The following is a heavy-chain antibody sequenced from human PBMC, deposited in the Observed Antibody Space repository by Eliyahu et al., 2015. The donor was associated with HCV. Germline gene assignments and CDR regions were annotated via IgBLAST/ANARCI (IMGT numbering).Heavy chain of an antibody. CDR3: ARDRSGATSYFFDY. CDR1: GYTFTGYX. V-gene: IGHV1-2*02. Sequence: QVQLVQSGAEVKKPGASVKVSCXXSGYTFTGYXMHWVRQAPGQGLEWMGWIXPNSGGTNYAQKFQGRVTMTRDTSISTAYMELSRLRSDDTAVYYCARDRSGATSYFFDYWGQGTLVTVSS. J-gene: IGHJ4*02. CDR2: IXPNSGGT. D-gene: IGHD2/OR15-2a*01.